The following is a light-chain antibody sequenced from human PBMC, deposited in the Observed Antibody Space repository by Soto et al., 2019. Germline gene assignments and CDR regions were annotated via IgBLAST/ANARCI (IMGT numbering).Light chain of an antibody. CDR3: QQYNDWPRT. CDR2: GAS. CDR1: QSVGTY. J-gene: IGKJ1*01. Sequence: EIVMTQSPATLSESPGERATLSCRASQSVGTYLAWYQQKPGQAPRLLIYGASTRAAGISPRFSGGGSGTEFTLTISSLQSEYFAVYYCQQYNDWPRTFGQGTKVGIK. V-gene: IGKV3-15*01.